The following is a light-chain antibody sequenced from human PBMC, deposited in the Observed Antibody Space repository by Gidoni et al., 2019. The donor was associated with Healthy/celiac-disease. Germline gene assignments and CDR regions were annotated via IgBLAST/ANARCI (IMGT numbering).Light chain of an antibody. J-gene: IGKJ4*01. V-gene: IGKV3-20*01. CDR3: QQFLLT. CDR1: QSVSSSY. CDR2: GAS. Sequence: EIVLTQSPGTLSLSPGERATLSCRASQSVSSSYLAWYQQKPGQAPRLLIYGASSRATGIPDRFSGSGSGTDFTLTISRLEPEDFAVYYCQQFLLTFGGGTKVEIK.